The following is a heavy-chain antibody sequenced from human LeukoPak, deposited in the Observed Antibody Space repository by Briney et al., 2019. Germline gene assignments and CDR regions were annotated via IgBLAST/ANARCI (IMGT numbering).Heavy chain of an antibody. D-gene: IGHD6-19*01. Sequence: SETLSLTCTVSGGSISSSSYYWGWIRQPPGKGLEWIGSIYYSGSTYYNPSLKSRVTISVDASKNQFSLKLSSVTAADTAVYYCARAFGRIAVAGSLDYWGQGTLVTVSS. V-gene: IGHV4-39*07. CDR3: ARAFGRIAVAGSLDY. CDR2: IYYSGST. CDR1: GGSISSSSYY. J-gene: IGHJ4*02.